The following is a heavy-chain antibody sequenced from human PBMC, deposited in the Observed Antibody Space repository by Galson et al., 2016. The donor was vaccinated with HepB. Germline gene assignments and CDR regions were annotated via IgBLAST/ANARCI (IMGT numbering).Heavy chain of an antibody. CDR2: IYYSGST. J-gene: IGHJ1*01. Sequence: SETLSLTCSVSGGSFSSNSYSWGWIRQPPGKGLEWIANIYYSGSTYYNPSLRSRVTISVDTSNKELSLKLTSVTAADTAVYYCARSMVVAAPLFQHWGQGTLVTVSS. D-gene: IGHD2-15*01. CDR3: ARSMVVAAPLFQH. CDR1: GGSFSSNSYS. V-gene: IGHV4-39*07.